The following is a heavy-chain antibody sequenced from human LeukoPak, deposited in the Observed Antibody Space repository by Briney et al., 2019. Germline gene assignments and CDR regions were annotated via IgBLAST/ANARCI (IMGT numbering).Heavy chain of an antibody. CDR2: ISWNSGSI. CDR1: GFTFDDYA. Sequence: GRSLRLSCAASGFTFDDYAMHWVRHAPGKGLEWVSGISWNSGSIGYADSVKGRFTISRDNAKNSLYLQMNTLRAEDMALYYCAKDEFVASDFTGAFDIWGQGTMVTVS. J-gene: IGHJ3*02. V-gene: IGHV3-9*03. CDR3: AKDEFVASDFTGAFDI. D-gene: IGHD2-8*02.